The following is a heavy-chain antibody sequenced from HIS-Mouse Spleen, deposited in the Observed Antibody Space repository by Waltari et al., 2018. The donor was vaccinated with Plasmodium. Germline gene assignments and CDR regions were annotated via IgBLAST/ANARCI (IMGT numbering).Heavy chain of an antibody. CDR1: GFTFSSYS. Sequence: EVQLVESGGGLVKPGGSLRLSCAASGFTFSSYSMNWVRQAPGKGLEWVSSISSSSSYIYYADSVKGRFTISRDNAKNSLYLQMNSLRAEDTAVYYCARDKGRTGDRIDAFDIWGQGTMVTVSS. CDR3: ARDKGRTGDRIDAFDI. D-gene: IGHD7-27*01. CDR2: ISSSSSYI. V-gene: IGHV3-21*01. J-gene: IGHJ3*02.